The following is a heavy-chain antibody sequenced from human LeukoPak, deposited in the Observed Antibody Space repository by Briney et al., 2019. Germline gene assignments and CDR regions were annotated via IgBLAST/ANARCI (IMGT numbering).Heavy chain of an antibody. Sequence: SQTLSLTCTVSGGSISSGSYYWSWIRQPAGKGLEWIGRIYTSGSTNYNPSLKSRVTISVDTSKNQFSLKLSSVTAADTAVYYCARVGGGDYGLFDYWGQGTLVTVSS. D-gene: IGHD2-21*02. J-gene: IGHJ4*02. CDR2: IYTSGST. CDR3: ARVGGGDYGLFDY. CDR1: GGSISSGSYY. V-gene: IGHV4-61*02.